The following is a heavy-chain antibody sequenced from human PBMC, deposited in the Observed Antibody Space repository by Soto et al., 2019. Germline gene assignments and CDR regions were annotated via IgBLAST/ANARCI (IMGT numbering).Heavy chain of an antibody. J-gene: IGHJ6*02. CDR3: ATHGGGRVAMTGHTGMDV. D-gene: IGHD3-9*01. Sequence: GESLKISCKGSGSSFTSFWITWVRQMPGKGLEWMGRIAPSDSYTSYSPSFQGHVTISFDKSINTAYLRWSSLRASDSATYYCATHGGGRVAMTGHTGMDVWGQGTTVTVSS. CDR1: GSSFTSFW. CDR2: IAPSDSYT. V-gene: IGHV5-10-1*01.